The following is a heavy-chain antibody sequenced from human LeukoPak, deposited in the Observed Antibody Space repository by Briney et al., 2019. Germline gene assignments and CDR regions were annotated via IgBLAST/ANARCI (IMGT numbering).Heavy chain of an antibody. CDR2: ISSSSSYI. D-gene: IGHD3-22*01. CDR3: ARVPYYSPEVFDI. V-gene: IGHV3-21*01. CDR1: GFTFSSYS. J-gene: IGHJ3*02. Sequence: GGSLRLSCAASGFTFSSYSMNWVRQAPGKGLEWVSSISSSSSYIYYADSVKGRFTISRDNAKNSLYLQMNSLRAEDTAVYYCARVPYYSPEVFDIWGQGTMVTVSS.